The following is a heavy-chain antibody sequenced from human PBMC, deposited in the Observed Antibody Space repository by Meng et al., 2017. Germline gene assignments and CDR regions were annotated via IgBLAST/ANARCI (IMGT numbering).Heavy chain of an antibody. D-gene: IGHD4-17*01. J-gene: IGHJ4*02. CDR2: MKPKSGNT. V-gene: IGHV1-8*01. CDR1: GYTFSNYD. CDR3: ARVYGDIDY. Sequence: QVHLVHIWSEEKKPEASVKVSCKTSGYTFSNYDINWVRQATGQGLEWVAWMKPKSGNTGFAQKFQGRVTMIRDPSITTAYMELSSLRSEDTAVYYCARVYGDIDYWGQGTLVTVSS.